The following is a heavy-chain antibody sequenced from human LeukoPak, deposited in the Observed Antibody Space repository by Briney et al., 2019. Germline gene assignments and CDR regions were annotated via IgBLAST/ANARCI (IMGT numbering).Heavy chain of an antibody. J-gene: IGHJ6*03. CDR2: ISGSGDST. D-gene: IGHD6-19*01. V-gene: IGHV3-23*01. CDR3: AKGGIAVTSTSVYYYMDV. Sequence: PGGSLRLSCVVSGFTFSIYGMSWVRQAPGKGLEWVSAISGSGDSTYYADSVKGRFTISRDNSKNTLYLLMNSLRAEDTALYYCAKGGIAVTSTSVYYYMDVWGKGTTVTISS. CDR1: GFTFSIYG.